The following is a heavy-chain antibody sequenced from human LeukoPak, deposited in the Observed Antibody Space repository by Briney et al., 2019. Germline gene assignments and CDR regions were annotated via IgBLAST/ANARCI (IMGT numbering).Heavy chain of an antibody. J-gene: IGHJ3*02. CDR3: ARHALNYYDSSGHRAFDI. CDR2: VYYNGKT. Sequence: KPSETLSLTCTVSGDSITSTTYYWGWIRQSPGKGLEWIGSVYYNGKTYYNPSLKSRATISVDTSKSQFYLKLTSVTAADTAVYYCARHALNYYDSSGHRAFDIWGQGTMVTVSS. D-gene: IGHD3-22*01. CDR1: GDSITSTTYY. V-gene: IGHV4-39*01.